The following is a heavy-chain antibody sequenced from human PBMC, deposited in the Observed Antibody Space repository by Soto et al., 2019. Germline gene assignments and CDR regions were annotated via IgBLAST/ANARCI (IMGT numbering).Heavy chain of an antibody. V-gene: IGHV3-30*18. D-gene: IGHD3-22*01. CDR1: AFTFRTYG. CDR3: AKEQTPNYYDSSRYPGPFDY. Sequence: GGSLRLSCAASAFTFRTYGMHWVRQAPGKGLEWVAIISFDGNNRYYADSVKGRFTISRDNSKNTLYLEMNSLRAEDTAVYYCAKEQTPNYYDSSRYPGPFDYWGQGTLVTVSS. CDR2: ISFDGNNR. J-gene: IGHJ4*02.